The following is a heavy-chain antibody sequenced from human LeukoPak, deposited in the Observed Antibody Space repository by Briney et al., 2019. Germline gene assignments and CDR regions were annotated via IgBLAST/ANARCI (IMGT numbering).Heavy chain of an antibody. CDR3: AKDGYYSSANHFARLHFDL. D-gene: IGHD3-3*01. J-gene: IGHJ2*01. Sequence: GGSLRLSCEASGFTFSTHAMNWIRQTPGKGLEWLPAISGDVQTTTYASSVKGRFTISRDNSKNTLYLEMNSLRVEDTAIYYCAKDGYYSSANHFARLHFDLWGRGTRVTVSS. CDR1: GFTFSTHA. CDR2: ISGDVQTT. V-gene: IGHV3-23*01.